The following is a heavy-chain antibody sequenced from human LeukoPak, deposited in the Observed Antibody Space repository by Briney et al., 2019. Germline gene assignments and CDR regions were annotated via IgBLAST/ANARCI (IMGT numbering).Heavy chain of an antibody. CDR3: ARRSSPVTGTTGGNWFDP. D-gene: IGHD1-7*01. CDR2: IIPIFGTA. Sequence: VASVKVSCKASGGTFSSYAISWVRQAPGQGLEWMGGIIPIFGTANYAQKFQGRVTITADESTSTAYMELSSLRSEDTAVYYCARRSSPVTGTTGGNWFDPWGQGTLVTVSS. J-gene: IGHJ5*02. CDR1: GGTFSSYA. V-gene: IGHV1-69*13.